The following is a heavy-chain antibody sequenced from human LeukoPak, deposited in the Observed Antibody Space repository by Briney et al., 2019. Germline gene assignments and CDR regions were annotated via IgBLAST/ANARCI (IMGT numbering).Heavy chain of an antibody. CDR2: IRYDGSNK. CDR1: GFPFSCYR. D-gene: IGHD1-1*01. CDR3: AKLIQLERAVDAFDI. J-gene: IGHJ3*02. V-gene: IGHV3-30*02. Sequence: PGGSLRLSCAASGFPFSCYRVHWVPRAPGKVVEWVAFIRYDGSNKYDADYVKGRFTISRDNSKNTLYLQMNSLRAEDTAVYSCAKLIQLERAVDAFDIWGQGTMVTVSS.